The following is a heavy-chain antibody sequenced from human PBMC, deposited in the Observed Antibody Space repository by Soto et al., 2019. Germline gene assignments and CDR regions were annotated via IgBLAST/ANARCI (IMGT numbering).Heavy chain of an antibody. CDR3: ARSYYYDSSGYLTFDY. V-gene: IGHV4-31*03. CDR1: GGSISSGGYY. Sequence: SETLSLTCTVSGGSISSGGYYWSWIRQHPGKGLEWIGYIYYSGSTYYNPSLKSRVTISVDTSKNQFSLKLSSVTAADTAVYYCARSYYYDSSGYLTFDYWGQGTLVTVS. D-gene: IGHD3-22*01. J-gene: IGHJ4*02. CDR2: IYYSGST.